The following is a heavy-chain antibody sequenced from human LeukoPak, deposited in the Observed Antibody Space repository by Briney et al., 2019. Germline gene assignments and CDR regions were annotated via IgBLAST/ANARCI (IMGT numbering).Heavy chain of an antibody. CDR1: GFTFSSYA. CDR3: ARGSDYFDY. J-gene: IGHJ4*02. Sequence: PGGSLRLSCAASGFTFSSYAMHWVRQAPGKGLEWVAVISYDGSNKYYADSVKGRFTISRDNSKNTLYLQMNSLRAEDTAVYHCARGSDYFDYWGQGTLVTVSS. CDR2: ISYDGSNK. V-gene: IGHV3-30*04.